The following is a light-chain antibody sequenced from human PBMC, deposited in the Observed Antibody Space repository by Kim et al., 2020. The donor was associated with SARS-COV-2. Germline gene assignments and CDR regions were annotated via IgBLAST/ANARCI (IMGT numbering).Light chain of an antibody. J-gene: IGLJ7*01. CDR2: NNN. Sequence: GQRVTIPCSGGRSNIGSNVVSWYQHLPGTPPKLFIYNNNQRPSGVPDHFSASKSGTSASLAISGLQPEDEADYYCAAWDDSLNGAVFGGGTQLTVL. CDR1: RSNIGSNV. V-gene: IGLV1-44*01. CDR3: AAWDDSLNGAV.